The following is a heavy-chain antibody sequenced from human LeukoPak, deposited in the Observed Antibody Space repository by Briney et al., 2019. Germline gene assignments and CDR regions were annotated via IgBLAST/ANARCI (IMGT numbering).Heavy chain of an antibody. CDR2: ISKDGRNK. J-gene: IGHJ6*02. CDR3: ARDNNYDILTGYPLPYGMDV. Sequence: GGSLRLSCAASGFTFGSYAVHWVRQAPGKGLEWVAVISKDGRNKYYADSVEGRFSISRDNPKNTLYLQMNSLRAEDTAVYYCARDNNYDILTGYPLPYGMDVWGQGTAVTVSS. V-gene: IGHV3-30-3*01. CDR1: GFTFGSYA. D-gene: IGHD3-9*01.